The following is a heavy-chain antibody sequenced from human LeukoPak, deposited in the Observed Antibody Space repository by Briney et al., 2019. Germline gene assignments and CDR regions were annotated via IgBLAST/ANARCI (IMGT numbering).Heavy chain of an antibody. CDR2: VYYAGST. J-gene: IGHJ5*02. CDR1: GDSISSDTYH. V-gene: IGHV4-39*01. D-gene: IGHD3-10*01. CDR3: ARSGWPMGGFDP. Sequence: PSETLSLTCTVSGDSISSDTYHWGWIRQPPEKGLQWIGSVYYAGSTYYNPSLKSRVRISVDTSKDQFYLKLFPVTAADTAMYYCARSGWPMGGFDPWGHGILVTVSS.